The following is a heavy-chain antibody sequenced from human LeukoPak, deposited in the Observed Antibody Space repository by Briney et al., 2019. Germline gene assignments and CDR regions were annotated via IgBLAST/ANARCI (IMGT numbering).Heavy chain of an antibody. V-gene: IGHV1-18*01. CDR3: ARDTVAGTVVYYYYGMDV. J-gene: IGHJ6*02. CDR1: GYTFTSYG. D-gene: IGHD6-19*01. Sequence: ASVKVSCKASGYTFTSYGISWVRQAPGQGPEWMGWISAYNGNTNYAQKLQGRVTMTTDTSTSTAYVELRSLRSDDTAVYYCARDTVAGTVVYYYYGMDVWGQGTTVTVSS. CDR2: ISAYNGNT.